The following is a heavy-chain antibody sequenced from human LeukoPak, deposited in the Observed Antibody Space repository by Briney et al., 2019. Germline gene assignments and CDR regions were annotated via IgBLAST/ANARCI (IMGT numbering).Heavy chain of an antibody. CDR2: INPNSGGT. Sequence: ASVKVSCKASGYTFTGYYMHWVRQAPGQGLEWMGWINPNSGGTNYAQKFQGWVTMTRDTSISTAYMELSRLRSDDTAVYYCARGGHSYGPPTGYWGQGTLVTVSS. D-gene: IGHD5-18*01. CDR1: GYTFTGYY. CDR3: ARGGHSYGPPTGY. V-gene: IGHV1-2*04. J-gene: IGHJ4*02.